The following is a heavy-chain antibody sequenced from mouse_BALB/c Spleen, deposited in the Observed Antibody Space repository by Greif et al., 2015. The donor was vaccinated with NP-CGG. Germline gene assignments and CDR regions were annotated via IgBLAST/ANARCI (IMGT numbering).Heavy chain of an antibody. D-gene: IGHD1-1*02. V-gene: IGHV5-9-3*01. J-gene: IGHJ2*01. CDR3: ARLNYVGY. Sequence: EVQVVESGGGLVKPGGSLKLSCAASGFTFSSYAMSWVRQTPEKRLEWVATISSGGSYTYYPDSVKGRFTISRDNAKNTLYLQMSSLRSEDTAMYYCARLNYVGYWGQGTTLTVSS. CDR1: GFTFSSYA. CDR2: ISSGGSYT.